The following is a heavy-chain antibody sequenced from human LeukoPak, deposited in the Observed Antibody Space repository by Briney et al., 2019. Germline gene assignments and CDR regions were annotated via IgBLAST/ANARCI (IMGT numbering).Heavy chain of an antibody. CDR1: GASVNSGNYY. CDR2: IYTSGST. CDR3: ARGAGYCSSTSCPDAFDI. D-gene: IGHD2-2*01. V-gene: IGHV4-61*10. J-gene: IGHJ3*02. Sequence: SETLSLTCTVSGASVNSGNYYWTWIRQPAGKRLEWIGRIYTSGSTNYNPSLKSRVTISVDTSKNQFSLKLSSVTAADTAVYYCARGAGYCSSTSCPDAFDIWGQGTMVTVSS.